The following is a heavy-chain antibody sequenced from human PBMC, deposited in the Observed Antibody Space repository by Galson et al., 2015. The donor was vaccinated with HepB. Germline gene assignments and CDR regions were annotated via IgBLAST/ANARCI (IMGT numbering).Heavy chain of an antibody. D-gene: IGHD1-26*01. V-gene: IGHV1-69*05. CDR2: IIPIFGTT. CDR1: GGTFSSYA. CDR3: ARLLAEGGDY. Sequence: SVKVSCKASGGTFSSYAISWVRQAPGQGLEWMGGIIPIFGTTNYAQKFQGRVTMTRDTSISTAYMELSRLRSDDTAVYYCARLLAEGGDYWGQGTLVTVSS. J-gene: IGHJ4*02.